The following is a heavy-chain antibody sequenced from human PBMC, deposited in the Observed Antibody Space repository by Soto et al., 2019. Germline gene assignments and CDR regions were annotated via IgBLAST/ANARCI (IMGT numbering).Heavy chain of an antibody. CDR2: IYYSGST. CDR3: ARHRYYDFLQANWFDP. CDR1: GGSISSSSYY. D-gene: IGHD3-3*01. J-gene: IGHJ5*02. Sequence: SETLSLTCTVSGGSISSSSYYWGWIRQPPGKGLEWIGSIYYSGSTYYNPSLKSRVTISVDTSKNQFSLKLSSVTAADTAVYYCARHRYYDFLQANWFDPWGQGTLVTVSS. V-gene: IGHV4-39*01.